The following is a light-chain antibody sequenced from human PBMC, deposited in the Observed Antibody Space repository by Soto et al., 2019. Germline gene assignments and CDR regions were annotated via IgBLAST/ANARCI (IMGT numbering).Light chain of an antibody. CDR2: AAS. V-gene: IGKV1-39*01. Sequence: DIQMTQSPSSLSASVGDRVTISCRESQSISNSLNWYQQKPGNAPKLLIYAASSLQSGVPSRFSGSGSGTGFTLTISSLQPADFATYYCQQTNITPLTFGGGTKVEIK. CDR3: QQTNITPLT. CDR1: QSISNS. J-gene: IGKJ4*01.